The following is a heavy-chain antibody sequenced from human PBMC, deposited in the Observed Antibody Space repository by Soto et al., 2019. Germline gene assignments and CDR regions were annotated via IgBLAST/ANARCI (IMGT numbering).Heavy chain of an antibody. Sequence: EVQLLESGGGLVQPGGSLRLSCAASGFTFSSYAMSWVRQAPGKGLEWVSAISGRGGSTYYADSVKGRFTISRDNSKNTLYLQMNRLRAEDTAVYYCAQDWTSLIYCYGSFYWYFAIWGRGTLVTV. CDR2: ISGRGGST. CDR3: AQDWTSLIYCYGSFYWYFAI. CDR1: GFTFSSYA. V-gene: IGHV3-23*01. D-gene: IGHD5-18*01. J-gene: IGHJ2*01.